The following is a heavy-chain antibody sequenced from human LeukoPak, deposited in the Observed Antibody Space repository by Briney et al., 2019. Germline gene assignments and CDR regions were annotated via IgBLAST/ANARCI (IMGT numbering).Heavy chain of an antibody. D-gene: IGHD3/OR15-3a*01. CDR3: AKEGFGTMFF. J-gene: IGHJ4*02. CDR2: ISYDGSNK. Sequence: GRFLRLSCAASGFTFSSYAMHWVRQAPGKGLEWVAVISYDGSNKYYADSVKGRFTISRDNSKNTLYLQMNGLRAEDTAIYYCAKEGFGTMFFGGQGTLVTVSS. CDR1: GFTFSSYA. V-gene: IGHV3-30-3*01.